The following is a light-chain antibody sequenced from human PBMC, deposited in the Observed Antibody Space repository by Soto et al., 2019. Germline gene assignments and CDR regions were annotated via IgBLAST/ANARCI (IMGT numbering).Light chain of an antibody. CDR1: QSVSSN. Sequence: EIVMTQSPATLSVSRGERATLSCRASQSVSSNLAWYQQKPGQAPRLLIYGASTRATGIPARFSGSGSGTQFTLTISSVEPEEFAFYYCQLYDGSELTFGPGT. CDR2: GAS. J-gene: IGKJ3*01. CDR3: QLYDGSELT. V-gene: IGKV3-15*01.